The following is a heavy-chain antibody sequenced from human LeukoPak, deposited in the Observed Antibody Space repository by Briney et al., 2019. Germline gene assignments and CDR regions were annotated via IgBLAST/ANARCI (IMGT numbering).Heavy chain of an antibody. J-gene: IGHJ5*02. Sequence: GGSLRLSCAASGFTFSNACMSWVRQAPGKGLEWVGRIQSKTDGGTTDYAAPAKGRFAISRDDSKNTLYLQMNSLKTDDTVVYYCTTDLGGYCSRTSCYTGLNWFDPWGQGTLVTVSS. V-gene: IGHV3-15*01. CDR2: IQSKTDGGTT. CDR3: TTDLGGYCSRTSCYTGLNWFDP. D-gene: IGHD2-2*01. CDR1: GFTFSNAC.